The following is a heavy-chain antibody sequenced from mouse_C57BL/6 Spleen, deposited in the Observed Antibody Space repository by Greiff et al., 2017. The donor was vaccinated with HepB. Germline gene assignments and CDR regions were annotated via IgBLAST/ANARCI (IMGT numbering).Heavy chain of an antibody. Sequence: VQLQQSGPELVKPGASVKISCKASGYTFTDYYMNWVKQSHGKSLEWIGDINPNNGGTSYNQKFKGKATLTVDKSSSTAYMELRSLTSEDSAVYYCARPPGIYYGSSYGYWYFDVWGTGTTVTVSS. CDR1: GYTFTDYY. D-gene: IGHD1-1*01. V-gene: IGHV1-26*01. J-gene: IGHJ1*03. CDR3: ARPPGIYYGSSYGYWYFDV. CDR2: INPNNGGT.